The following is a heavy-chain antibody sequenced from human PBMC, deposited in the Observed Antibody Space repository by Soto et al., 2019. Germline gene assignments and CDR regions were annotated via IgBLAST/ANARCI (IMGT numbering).Heavy chain of an antibody. J-gene: IGHJ6*02. V-gene: IGHV1-2*04. CDR3: AIGGSLWFGELSAYYYSMDA. CDR1: GYTFTGYY. Sequence: ASVKVSCKASGYTFTGYYMHWVRQAPGQGLEWMGWINPNSGGTNYAQKFQGWVTMTRDTSISTAYMELSRLRSDDTAVYYFAIGGSLWFGELSAYYYSMDAWGQGTTVTVSS. CDR2: INPNSGGT. D-gene: IGHD3-10*01.